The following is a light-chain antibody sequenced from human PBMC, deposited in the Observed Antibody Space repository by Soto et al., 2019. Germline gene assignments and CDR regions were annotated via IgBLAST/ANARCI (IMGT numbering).Light chain of an antibody. J-gene: IGKJ1*01. CDR3: QLYGSSPPWT. Sequence: EIMLTQSPGTLSLSPGERATLSCRASQSVSSSYLAWYQQKPGQAPSLLIYGASSRATGLPDRFSGSVSGTGFTLTIRSLEPKDFAVYYCQLYGSSPPWTFGQGTK. V-gene: IGKV3-20*01. CDR2: GAS. CDR1: QSVSSSY.